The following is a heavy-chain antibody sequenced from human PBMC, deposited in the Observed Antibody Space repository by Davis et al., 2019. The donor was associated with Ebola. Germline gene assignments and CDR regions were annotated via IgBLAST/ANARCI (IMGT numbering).Heavy chain of an antibody. CDR1: GFTFSSYA. Sequence: GESLKISCAASGFTFSSYAMSWVRQAPGKGLEWVSAISGSGGSTYYADSVKGRFTISRDNSKNTLYLQMNSLKTEDTAVYYCTRLRIVGATNADVWGQGTTVTVSS. D-gene: IGHD1-26*01. CDR2: ISGSGGST. CDR3: TRLRIVGATNADV. V-gene: IGHV3-23*01. J-gene: IGHJ6*02.